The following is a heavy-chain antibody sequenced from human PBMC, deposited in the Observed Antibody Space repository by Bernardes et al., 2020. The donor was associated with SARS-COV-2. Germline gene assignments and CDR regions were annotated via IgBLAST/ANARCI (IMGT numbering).Heavy chain of an antibody. Sequence: GGSLRLSCAASGFTFSSYWMHWVRQAPGKGLVWVSRINSDGSSTSYADSVKGRFTISRDNAKNTLYLQMNSLRAEDTAVYYCARDPSYYDFWSGYYLEGWFDPWGQGTLVTVSS. CDR2: INSDGSST. V-gene: IGHV3-74*01. CDR3: ARDPSYYDFWSGYYLEGWFDP. J-gene: IGHJ5*02. D-gene: IGHD3-3*01. CDR1: GFTFSSYW.